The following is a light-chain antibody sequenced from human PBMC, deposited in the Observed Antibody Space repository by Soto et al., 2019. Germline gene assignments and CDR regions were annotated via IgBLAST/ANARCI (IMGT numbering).Light chain of an antibody. CDR3: QQSYSSPTT. Sequence: DIQMTQSPSFLSASVGDRVTITCRASQSIGKHLNWYQQKPGKAPKFLVYGVSKLQSGVPSTFTGSGSGTDFTLTVNDLQPEDFATYYCQQSYSSPTTFGQGTRLEIK. CDR2: GVS. J-gene: IGKJ5*01. V-gene: IGKV1-39*01. CDR1: QSIGKH.